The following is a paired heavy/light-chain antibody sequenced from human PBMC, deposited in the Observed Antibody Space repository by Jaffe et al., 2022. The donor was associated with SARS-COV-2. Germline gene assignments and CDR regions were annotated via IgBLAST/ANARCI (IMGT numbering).Light chain of an antibody. CDR1: QSFSSNS. CDR2: GAT. J-gene: IGKJ1*01. Sequence: EIVLTQSPDTLSLSPGDRATLSCRASQSFSSNSLAWYQQRPGQAPRLLIYGATSRSTGIPDRFSGSGSGTDFTLTISGLEPEDFAVYYCQQYGSSVRTFGHGTKVEIK. V-gene: IGKV3-20*01. CDR3: QQYGSSVRT.
Heavy chain of an antibody. CDR1: GDSISASS. CDR3: TRGWGSLDY. D-gene: IGHD7-27*01. J-gene: IGHJ4*02. V-gene: IGHV4-59*01. Sequence: QVQLQESGPRLLKPSETLSLTCSVSGDSISASSWSWIRRPPGEGLEFLGSIYNSGKTYYTPSVKSRLTMSRDTSKNQFSLKLTSVTAADTAVYYCTRGWGSLDYWGQGILVTVSS. CDR2: IYNSGKT.